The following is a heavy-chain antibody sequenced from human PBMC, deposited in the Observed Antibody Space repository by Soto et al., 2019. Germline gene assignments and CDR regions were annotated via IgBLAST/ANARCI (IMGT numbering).Heavy chain of an antibody. CDR3: ARLHCISPNCVPLDP. Sequence: PSATLSLTCTVSGGSILSTGYYWVWIRQPPGKGLEWIGSIYYSGSTSYNPSLQSRVTMSVDTSKNQLSLKVSSVTAADTAVYYFARLHCISPNCVPLDPWGQGTLVTVS. V-gene: IGHV4-39*01. D-gene: IGHD2-2*01. J-gene: IGHJ5*02. CDR2: IYYSGST. CDR1: GGSILSTGYY.